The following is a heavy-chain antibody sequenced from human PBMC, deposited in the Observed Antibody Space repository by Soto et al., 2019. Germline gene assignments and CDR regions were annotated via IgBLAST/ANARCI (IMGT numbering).Heavy chain of an antibody. D-gene: IGHD2-2*01. CDR2: IKQDGSEK. Sequence: SLRLSCAASGFTFSSYWMSWVRQAPGKGLEWVANIKQDGSEKYYVDSVKGRFTISRDNAENSLYLQMNSLRAEDTAVYYCARDFGGCSSTSCYSGAFDIWGQGTMVTVSS. CDR1: GFTFSSYW. V-gene: IGHV3-7*03. CDR3: ARDFGGCSSTSCYSGAFDI. J-gene: IGHJ3*02.